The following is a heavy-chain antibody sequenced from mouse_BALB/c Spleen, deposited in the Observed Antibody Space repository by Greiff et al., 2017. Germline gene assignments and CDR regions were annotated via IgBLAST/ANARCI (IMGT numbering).Heavy chain of an antibody. V-gene: IGHV1-18*01. Sequence: EVKLVESGPELVKPGASVKISCKTSGYTFTEYTMHWVKQSHGKSLEWIGGINPNNGGTSYNQKFKGKATLTVDKSSSTAYMELRSLTSEDSAVYYCARDYYGSRGYFDYWGQGTTLTVSS. D-gene: IGHD1-1*01. CDR2: INPNNGGT. CDR1: GYTFTEYT. J-gene: IGHJ2*01. CDR3: ARDYYGSRGYFDY.